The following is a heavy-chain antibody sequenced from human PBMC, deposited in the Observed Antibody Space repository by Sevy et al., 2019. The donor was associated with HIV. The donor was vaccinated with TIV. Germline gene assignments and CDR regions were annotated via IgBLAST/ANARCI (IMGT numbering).Heavy chain of an antibody. V-gene: IGHV1-2*06. CDR1: GYTFTGYY. CDR2: INPKSGGT. D-gene: IGHD2-21*02. Sequence: ASVKVSCKASGYTFTGYYLHWVRQAPGQGLEWMGRINPKSGGTNYAPKFQGRVTMTRDTSISTTSMELSRLRSDDTAVYYCTRSAAEAKNFYCGGDCYSDYWGQGTLVTVSS. J-gene: IGHJ4*02. CDR3: TRSAAEAKNFYCGGDCYSDY.